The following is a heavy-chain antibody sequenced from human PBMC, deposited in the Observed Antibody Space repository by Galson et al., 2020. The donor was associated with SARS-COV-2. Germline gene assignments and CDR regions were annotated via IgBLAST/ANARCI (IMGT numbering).Heavy chain of an antibody. D-gene: IGHD2-2*01. CDR1: GFTFSGSA. CDR3: TRDYCSSTSCYYYYYYMDV. J-gene: IGHJ6*03. V-gene: IGHV3-73*01. CDR2: IRSKANSYAT. Sequence: GESLKISCAASGFTFSGSAMHWVRQASGKGLEWVGRIRSKANSYATAYAASVKGRFTISRDDSKNTAYLQMNSLKTEDTAVYYCTRDYCSSTSCYYYYYYMDVWGKGTTVTVSS.